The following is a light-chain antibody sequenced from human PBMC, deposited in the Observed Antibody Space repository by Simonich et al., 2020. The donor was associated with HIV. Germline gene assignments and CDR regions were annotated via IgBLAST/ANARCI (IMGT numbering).Light chain of an antibody. CDR2: DVN. V-gene: IGLV2-14*03. CDR1: SSDVGGYNY. Sequence: QSALTQPASVSGSPGHSITISCTGTSSDVGGYNYVSWYQHHPGKAPKLMIYDVNKRPSGVSNRFSGSKSGNTASLTISGLQAEDEADYYCSSYTSNNTHVVIGGGTKLTVL. CDR3: SSYTSNNTHVV. J-gene: IGLJ2*01.